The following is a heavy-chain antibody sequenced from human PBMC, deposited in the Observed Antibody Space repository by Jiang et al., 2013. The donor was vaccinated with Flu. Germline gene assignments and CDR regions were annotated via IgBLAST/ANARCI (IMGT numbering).Heavy chain of an antibody. D-gene: IGHD2-21*01. Sequence: GAEVKKPGASVKVSCKTSGVDFDTYGITWVRQAPGQGLEWMGWISNYSPDTNYAQKFQGRVTMTADRSTATAYMELRSLRSDDTGVYYCATVAVVIPAEYFQHWGQGTLVTVSS. CDR1: GVDFDTYG. CDR3: ATVAVVIPAEYFQH. CDR2: ISNYSPDT. J-gene: IGHJ1*01. V-gene: IGHV1-18*01.